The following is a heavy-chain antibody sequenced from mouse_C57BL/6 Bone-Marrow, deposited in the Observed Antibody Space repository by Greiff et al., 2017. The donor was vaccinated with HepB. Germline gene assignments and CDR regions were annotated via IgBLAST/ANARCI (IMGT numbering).Heavy chain of an antibody. J-gene: IGHJ4*01. Sequence: EVKLMESGPGLVKPSQSLSLTCSVTGYSITSGYYWNWIRQFPGNKLEWMGYISYDGNNNYNPSLKNRISITRDTSKNQFFLKLNSVTTEDTATYYCAKGTTVVERSYAMDYWGQGTSVTVSS. D-gene: IGHD1-1*01. CDR3: AKGTTVVERSYAMDY. V-gene: IGHV3-6*01. CDR1: GYSITSGYY. CDR2: ISYDGNN.